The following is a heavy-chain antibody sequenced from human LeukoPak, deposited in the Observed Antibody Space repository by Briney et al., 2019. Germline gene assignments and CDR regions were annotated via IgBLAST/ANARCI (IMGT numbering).Heavy chain of an antibody. J-gene: IGHJ4*02. Sequence: PGGSLRLSCAASGFTVSSNYMSWVRQAPGKGLEWVSVIYRGGNTYYADSVKGRFTISRDNSGDTLYLQMSSLRAEDTAVYYCAGSSSWRLFDYWGQGTVVTVSS. CDR3: AGSSSWRLFDY. D-gene: IGHD6-13*01. CDR1: GFTVSSNY. CDR2: IYRGGNT. V-gene: IGHV3-66*01.